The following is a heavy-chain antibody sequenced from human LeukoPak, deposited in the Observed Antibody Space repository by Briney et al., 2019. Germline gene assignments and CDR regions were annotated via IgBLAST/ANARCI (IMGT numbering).Heavy chain of an antibody. CDR1: GLTVSSNY. J-gene: IGHJ4*02. CDR3: ARDTGHSSSWYSVGYFDY. D-gene: IGHD6-13*01. Sequence: GGSLRLSCAASGLTVSSNYMSWVRQAPGKGLEWVSVIYSGGSTYYADSVKGRFTISRDNSKNTLYLQMNSLRAEDTAVYYCARDTGHSSSWYSVGYFDYWGQGTLVTVSS. V-gene: IGHV3-53*01. CDR2: IYSGGST.